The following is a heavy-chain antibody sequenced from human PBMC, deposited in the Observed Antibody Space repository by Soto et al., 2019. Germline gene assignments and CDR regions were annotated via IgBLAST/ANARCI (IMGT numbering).Heavy chain of an antibody. D-gene: IGHD2-21*02. CDR2: VNPSGGHT. CDR1: GDTFPDYY. V-gene: IGHV1-46*01. J-gene: IGHJ4*02. CDR3: ARGGHVVVVTAALDY. Sequence: QVQLMQSGAEVKKPGASVKVSCKASGDTFPDYYIHWVRQAPGQGLEWMGTVNPSGGHTTYAQHFLGRVTMTSDTSTSTLYMELTSLTSDDTAIYYCARGGHVVVVTAALDYWGQGTLVTVSS.